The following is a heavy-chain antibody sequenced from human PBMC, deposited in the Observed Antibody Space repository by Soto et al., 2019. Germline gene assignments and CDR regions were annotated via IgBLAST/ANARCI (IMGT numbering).Heavy chain of an antibody. CDR1: GFTFSTYA. CDR3: VKGYWKGDV. J-gene: IGHJ6*02. D-gene: IGHD1-1*01. V-gene: IGHV3-23*01. Sequence: EVQLLESGGGLVQPGGSLRLSCAASGFTFSTYAMNWVRQAPGNGLEWVSAISGRGGSIHYADSVKGRFTISRDNSKNALDLQMNSLRYEDTAVYHCVKGYWKGDVWGQGTTVTVSS. CDR2: ISGRGGSI.